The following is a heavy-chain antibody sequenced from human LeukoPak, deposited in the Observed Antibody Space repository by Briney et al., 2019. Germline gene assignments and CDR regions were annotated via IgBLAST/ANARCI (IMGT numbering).Heavy chain of an antibody. CDR3: AREGTSSIAARYYYMDV. J-gene: IGHJ6*03. CDR2: INPNSGGT. CDR1: GYTFTGYY. D-gene: IGHD6-6*01. Sequence: RASVKVCCKASGYTFTGYYMHWVRQAPGQGLEWMGWINPNSGGTNYAQKFQGRVTMTRDTSISTAYMELSRLRSDDTAVYYCAREGTSSIAARYYYMDVWGKGATVTVSS. V-gene: IGHV1-2*02.